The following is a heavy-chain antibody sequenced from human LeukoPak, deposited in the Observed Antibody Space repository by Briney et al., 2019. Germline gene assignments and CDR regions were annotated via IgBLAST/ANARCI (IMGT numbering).Heavy chain of an antibody. CDR3: ARHGPEVLSYFDY. V-gene: IGHV4-59*08. J-gene: IGHJ4*02. CDR2: IYYSGST. Sequence: PSETLSLTCTVSGGSISSDYWSWIRQPPGKGLEWIGYIYYSGSTNYNPSLKSRVTISVDTSKNQFSLKLSSVTAADTAVYYCARHGPEVLSYFDYWGQGTLVTVSS. CDR1: GGSISSDY. D-gene: IGHD3-16*02.